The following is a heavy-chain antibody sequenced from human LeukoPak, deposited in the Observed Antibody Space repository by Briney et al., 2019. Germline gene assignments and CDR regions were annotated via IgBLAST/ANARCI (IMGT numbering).Heavy chain of an antibody. D-gene: IGHD5-12*01. V-gene: IGHV5-10-1*01. CDR1: GYSFTSYW. CDR3: ATSDIVATSFGD. Sequence: GESLKISCKGSGYSFTSYWISWVRQMPGKGLEWMGRIDPSDSYTNYSPSFQGHVTISADKSISTAYLQWSSLKASDTAMYYCATSDIVATSFGDWAQGTLVSVSS. J-gene: IGHJ4*02. CDR2: IDPSDSYT.